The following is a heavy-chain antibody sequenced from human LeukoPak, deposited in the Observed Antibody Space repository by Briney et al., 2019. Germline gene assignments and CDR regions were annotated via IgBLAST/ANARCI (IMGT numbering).Heavy chain of an antibody. Sequence: SETLSLTCVVYGESFSGYSWSWIRQPPGKGLEWIGEINQRRNTNYNPSLKSRVTISIDTSKNQFSLKLSSVTAADTAVYYCARGATVAGTWGQGTLVTVSS. CDR3: ARGATVAGT. CDR2: INQRRNT. V-gene: IGHV4-34*01. CDR1: GESFSGYS. D-gene: IGHD6-19*01. J-gene: IGHJ5*02.